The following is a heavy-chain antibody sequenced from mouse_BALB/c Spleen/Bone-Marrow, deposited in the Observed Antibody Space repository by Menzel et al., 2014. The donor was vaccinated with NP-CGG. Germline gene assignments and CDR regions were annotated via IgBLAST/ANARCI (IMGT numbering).Heavy chain of an antibody. Sequence: VQLQQPGPELVKPGASVKISCKASGYSFTGYFMNWVMQSHGKSLEWIGRINPYNGDTFYNQKFKDKATLTIDKSSSTAHMELRSLASEDSAVYYCARIYDYDRGAWFAYWGQATLVTVSA. V-gene: IGHV1-20*02. D-gene: IGHD2-4*01. CDR1: GYSFTGYF. CDR3: ARIYDYDRGAWFAY. CDR2: INPYNGDT. J-gene: IGHJ3*01.